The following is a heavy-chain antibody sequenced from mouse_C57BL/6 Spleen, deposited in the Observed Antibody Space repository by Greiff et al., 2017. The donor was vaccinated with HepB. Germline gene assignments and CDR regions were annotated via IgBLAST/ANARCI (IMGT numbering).Heavy chain of an antibody. V-gene: IGHV1-66*01. J-gene: IGHJ2*01. CDR2: SYPGSGNT. D-gene: IGHD2-3*01. CDR3: ARRDGYPYYFDY. CDR1: GYSFTSYY. Sequence: QVQLKQSGPELVKPGASVKISCKASGYSFTSYYIHWVKQRPGQGLEWIGWSYPGSGNTKYNEKFKGKATLTADPSSRTADMPLSSLTSEDSAVYYCARRDGYPYYFDYWGQGTTLTVSS.